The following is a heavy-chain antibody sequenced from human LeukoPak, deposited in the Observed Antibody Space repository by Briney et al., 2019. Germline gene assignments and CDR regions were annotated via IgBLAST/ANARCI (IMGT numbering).Heavy chain of an antibody. CDR3: ARGPPRDYGSGSYYKDYYYGMDV. Sequence: ASVKVSCKASGYTFTGYYMHWVRHAPGQGLEWMGWINPNSGGTNYAQKFQGRVTMTRDTSISTAYMELSRLRSDDTAVYYCARGPPRDYGSGSYYKDYYYGMDVWGQGTTVTVSS. CDR2: INPNSGGT. CDR1: GYTFTGYY. D-gene: IGHD3-10*01. J-gene: IGHJ6*02. V-gene: IGHV1-2*02.